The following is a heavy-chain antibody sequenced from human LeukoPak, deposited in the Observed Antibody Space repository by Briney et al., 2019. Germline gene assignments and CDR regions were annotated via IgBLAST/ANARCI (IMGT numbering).Heavy chain of an antibody. D-gene: IGHD1-7*01. Sequence: GGSLRLSCAASGFTYRSHWMHLVREAPGEGLVWVSRINPDGSLTDYAGSVTGRFTISRDNAKNTMYLEMNSLRAEDTAVYYCGRGTLSYAGMDVWGQGTTVIVSS. CDR2: INPDGSLT. V-gene: IGHV3-74*01. CDR1: GFTYRSHW. CDR3: GRGTLSYAGMDV. J-gene: IGHJ6*02.